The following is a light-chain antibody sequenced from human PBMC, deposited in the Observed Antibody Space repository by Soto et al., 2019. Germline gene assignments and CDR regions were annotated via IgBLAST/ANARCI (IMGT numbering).Light chain of an antibody. CDR3: QRYDSAPLT. J-gene: IGKJ4*01. CDR1: QGISTF. Sequence: DVQLTQSPSFMSASVGDRVSITCRASQGISTFLAWYQQHPGTAPKRLIYDASNLQSGVPSRFSGSGSGTEFTLTISSLQPVDVATYYCQRYDSAPLTFGGGTKVEIK. CDR2: DAS. V-gene: IGKV1-9*01.